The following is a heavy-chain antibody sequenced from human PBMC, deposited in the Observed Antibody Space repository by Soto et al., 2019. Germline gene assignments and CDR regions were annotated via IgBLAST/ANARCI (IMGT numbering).Heavy chain of an antibody. CDR2: IIPIFGTA. V-gene: IGHV1-69*12. CDR3: ARVSTYGAYDGAPLYYGMDV. Sequence: QVQLVQSGAEVKKPGSSVKVSCKASGGTFSSYAISWVRQAPGQGLEWMGGIIPIFGTANYAQKFQGRVTINADGCXXTXYXXVSSLRCEETAVYYWARVSTYGAYDGAPLYYGMDVWGEGTTVAVSS. J-gene: IGHJ6*04. D-gene: IGHD4-17*01. CDR1: GGTFSSYA.